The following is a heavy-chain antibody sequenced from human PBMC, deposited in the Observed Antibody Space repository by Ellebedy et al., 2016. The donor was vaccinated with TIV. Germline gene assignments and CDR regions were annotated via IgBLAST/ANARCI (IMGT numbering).Heavy chain of an antibody. V-gene: IGHV3-23*01. J-gene: IGHJ4*02. CDR1: GFTFSSYA. Sequence: GESLKISXAASGFTFSSYAMSWVRQTPGKGLECVSSISGTGGSTFYTDSVKGRFTISRDNSRNTLYLQMNSLRAEDTAIYYCAKLDDVVMVTAGTVDHWGQGTLVTVSS. D-gene: IGHD2-21*02. CDR2: ISGTGGST. CDR3: AKLDDVVMVTAGTVDH.